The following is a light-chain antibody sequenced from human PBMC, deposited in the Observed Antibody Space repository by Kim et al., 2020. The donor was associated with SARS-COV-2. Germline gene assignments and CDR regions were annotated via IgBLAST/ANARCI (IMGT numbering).Light chain of an antibody. CDR2: DVT. V-gene: IGLV2-11*01. J-gene: IGLJ3*02. CDR3: SSYAGSYTWV. Sequence: QSALTQPRSVSGSPGQSVTISCTGTSSDVGRYNYVSWYQQHPGKAPKLMIYDVTKRPSGVPDRFSGSKSGNTASLTISGLQAEDETDYYCSSYAGSYTWVFGGGTKRTVL. CDR1: SSDVGRYNY.